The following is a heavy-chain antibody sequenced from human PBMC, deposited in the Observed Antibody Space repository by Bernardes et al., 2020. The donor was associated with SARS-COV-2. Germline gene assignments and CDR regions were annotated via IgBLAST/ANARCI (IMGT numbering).Heavy chain of an antibody. Sequence: TLSLTCAVYGGSFSGYYWSWIRQPPGKGLEWIGEINHSGSTNYNPSLKSRVTISVDTSKNQFSLKLSSVTAADTAVYYCARGVKQIPQKHYDFWSGYYQKSAFDPWGQGTLVTVSS. D-gene: IGHD3-3*01. CDR3: ARGVKQIPQKHYDFWSGYYQKSAFDP. CDR2: INHSGST. CDR1: GGSFSGYY. V-gene: IGHV4-34*01. J-gene: IGHJ5*02.